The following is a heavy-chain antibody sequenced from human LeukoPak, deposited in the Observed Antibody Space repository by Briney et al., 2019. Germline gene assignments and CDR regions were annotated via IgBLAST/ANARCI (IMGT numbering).Heavy chain of an antibody. Sequence: GASVKLSCKASGYTFTSYDINWVGQATGHRLEWLGWMNPNSGNTGYAQKFQGRVTMTRNTSISTDYMELSSLRSEDTAVYYCARGSSSSWPKYYYYYMDVWGKGTTVTVSS. CDR3: ARGSSSSWPKYYYYYMDV. D-gene: IGHD6-13*01. J-gene: IGHJ6*03. CDR1: GYTFTSYD. CDR2: MNPNSGNT. V-gene: IGHV1-8*01.